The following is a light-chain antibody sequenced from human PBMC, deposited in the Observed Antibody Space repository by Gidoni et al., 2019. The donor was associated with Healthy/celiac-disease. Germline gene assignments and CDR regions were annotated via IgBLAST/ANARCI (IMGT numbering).Light chain of an antibody. CDR3: TSYTGINTVI. V-gene: IGLV2-8*01. Sequence: QSALTQPPSASGSLGQSVTISCTGTNSDVGAYNYVSWYQPHPGKAPKLMIYEVSKRPSGVPDRFSGSKSGNTASLTVSGLQADDEADYYCTSYTGINTVIFGGGTELTVL. CDR2: EVS. J-gene: IGLJ2*01. CDR1: NSDVGAYNY.